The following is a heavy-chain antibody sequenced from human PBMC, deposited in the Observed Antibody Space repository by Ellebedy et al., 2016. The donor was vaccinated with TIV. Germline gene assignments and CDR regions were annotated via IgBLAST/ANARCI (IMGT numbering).Heavy chain of an antibody. CDR2: IVGSGA. V-gene: IGHV3-23*01. CDR1: GFTFSPYA. D-gene: IGHD3-22*01. Sequence: PGGSLRLSCAAFGFTFSPYAMAWVRQAPGKGLEWVSGIVGSGAEKYADSVKGRFTISRDHSKNTVFLQMNSLRAEDTAVYYCAKGRGGGSDSSAPRYYFDYWGLGTLVTVSS. J-gene: IGHJ4*02. CDR3: AKGRGGGSDSSAPRYYFDY.